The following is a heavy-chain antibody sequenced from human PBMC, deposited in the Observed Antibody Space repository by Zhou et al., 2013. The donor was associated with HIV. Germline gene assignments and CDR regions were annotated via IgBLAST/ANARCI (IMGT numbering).Heavy chain of an antibody. Sequence: QVQLVQSGAEVKKPGSSVKVSCKASGGTFSSYAISWVRQAPGQGLEWMGGIIPIFGTANYAQKFQGRVTITTDESTSTAYMELSSLRSDDTAVYYCARQSLAEDVFDPWGQGTLVTVSS. CDR3: ARQSLAEDVFDP. CDR1: GGTFSSYA. V-gene: IGHV1-69*05. CDR2: IIPIFGTA. J-gene: IGHJ5*02.